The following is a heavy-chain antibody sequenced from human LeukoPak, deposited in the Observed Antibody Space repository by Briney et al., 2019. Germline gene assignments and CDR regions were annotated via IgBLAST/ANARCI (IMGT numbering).Heavy chain of an antibody. D-gene: IGHD6-19*01. CDR2: ISGSGGST. Sequence: GGSLRLSCAASGFTFSSYAMSWVRQAPGKGLEWVSAISGSGGSTYYVDSVKGRFTISRDNSKNTLYLQMNSLRAEDTAVYYCAKDPHSSGWWVYLDYWGQGTLVTVSS. CDR1: GFTFSSYA. V-gene: IGHV3-23*01. CDR3: AKDPHSSGWWVYLDY. J-gene: IGHJ4*02.